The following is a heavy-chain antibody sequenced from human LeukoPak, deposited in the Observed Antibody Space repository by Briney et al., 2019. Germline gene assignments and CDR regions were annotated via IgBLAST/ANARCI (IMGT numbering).Heavy chain of an antibody. J-gene: IGHJ6*02. CDR1: GFTFSSYA. CDR3: AKDQKLDVYSSSWYNGMDV. CDR2: ISDSGGST. V-gene: IGHV3-23*01. D-gene: IGHD6-13*01. Sequence: GGSLRLSCAASGFTFSSYAMSWVRQAPGKGLEWVSAISDSGGSTYYADSVKGRFTISRDNSKNTLYLQMNSLRAEDTAVYYCAKDQKLDVYSSSWYNGMDVWGQGTTVTVSS.